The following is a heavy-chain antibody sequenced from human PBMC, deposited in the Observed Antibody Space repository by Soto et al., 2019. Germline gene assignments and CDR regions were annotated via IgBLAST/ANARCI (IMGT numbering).Heavy chain of an antibody. CDR2: IYHTGST. CDR1: GGSIRAFGHY. CDR3: ARATGTLRSRNCDY. Sequence: SETLSLTCSVSGGSIRAFGHYWTWIRQRPGKGLEWIGSIYHTGSTYYSKSLRSRLTMSVDTSKSQFSLRLSSVTAADTAVYYCARATGTLRSRNCDYWGQGSLVTVSS. J-gene: IGHJ4*02. D-gene: IGHD1-1*01. V-gene: IGHV4-31*03.